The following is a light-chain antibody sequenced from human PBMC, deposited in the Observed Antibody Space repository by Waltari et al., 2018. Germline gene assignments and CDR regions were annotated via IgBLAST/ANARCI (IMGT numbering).Light chain of an antibody. V-gene: IGKV4-1*01. Sequence: DIVMTQSHDSLALSLGERATINCRSSQSLLFSSNHKNYLAWYQKKPGQPPKLLIYCASTRDSGVPDRFSGSGSGTDFTLTISGLQAEDVAVYYCQQYFTTPRAFGQGTKVEIK. CDR3: QQYFTTPRA. CDR2: CAS. J-gene: IGKJ1*01. CDR1: QSLLFSSNHKNY.